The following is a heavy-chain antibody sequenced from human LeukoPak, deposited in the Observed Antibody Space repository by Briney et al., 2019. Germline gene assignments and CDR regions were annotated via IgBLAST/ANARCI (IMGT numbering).Heavy chain of an antibody. D-gene: IGHD2-2*01. CDR3: ARGRYCSSTSCYESAFDI. CDR1: GGSISSGDYY. J-gene: IGHJ3*02. V-gene: IGHV4-30-4*08. CDR2: IYYSGST. Sequence: KPSQTLSLTCTVSGGSISSGDYYWSWIRQPPGKGLEWIGYIYYSGSTYYNPSLKSRVTISVDTSKNQFSLQLSSVTAADTAVYYCARGRYCSSTSCYESAFDIWGQGTMVTVSS.